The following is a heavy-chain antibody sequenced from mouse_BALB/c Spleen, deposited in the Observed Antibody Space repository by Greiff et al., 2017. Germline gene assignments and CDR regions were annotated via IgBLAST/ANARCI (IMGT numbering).Heavy chain of an antibody. CDR2: ISNKANGYTT. Sequence: EVQLVESGGGLVQPGGSLRLSCATSGFTFTDYYMSWVRQPPGKALEWLGFISNKANGYTTEYSASVKGRFTITRDNSQSILYLQMNTLRAEDSATYYCARDGEGFAMDYWGQGTSVTVSS. V-gene: IGHV7-3*02. CDR1: GFTFTDYY. J-gene: IGHJ4*01. CDR3: ARDGEGFAMDY.